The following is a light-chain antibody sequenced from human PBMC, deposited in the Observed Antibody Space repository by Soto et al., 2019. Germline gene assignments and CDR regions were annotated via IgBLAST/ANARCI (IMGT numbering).Light chain of an antibody. CDR2: DAS. J-gene: IGKJ1*01. Sequence: EIQMTQSPSSLPASHGYRVTITGRASQSISSYLNWYQQKPWQAPKLLIYDASSLESGVPSRFSGGGSGTVFTLTISSLQPDDFATYYCQQYNSYWTFGQGTKVDIK. V-gene: IGKV1-5*01. CDR1: QSISSY. CDR3: QQYNSYWT.